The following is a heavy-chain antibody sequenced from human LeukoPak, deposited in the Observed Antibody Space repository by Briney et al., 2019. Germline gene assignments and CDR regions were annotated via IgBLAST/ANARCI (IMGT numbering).Heavy chain of an antibody. D-gene: IGHD3-10*01. CDR2: INHSGST. CDR1: GGSFSGYY. CDR3: ARGNSWTWFGEKPSYNWFDP. J-gene: IGHJ5*02. Sequence: PSETLSLTCAVYGGSFSGYYWSWIRQPPGKGLEWIGEINHSGSTNYNPSLKSRVTISVDTSKNQFSLKLSSVTAADTAVYYCARGNSWTWFGEKPSYNWFDPWGQGTLVTVSS. V-gene: IGHV4-34*01.